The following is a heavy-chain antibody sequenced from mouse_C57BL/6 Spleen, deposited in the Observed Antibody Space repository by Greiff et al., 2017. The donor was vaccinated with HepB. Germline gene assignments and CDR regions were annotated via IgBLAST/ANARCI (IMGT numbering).Heavy chain of an antibody. CDR2: IDPSDSYT. CDR1: GYTFTSYW. D-gene: IGHD2-2*01. Sequence: QVQLQQSGAELVRPGTSVKLSCKASGYTFTSYWMHWVKQRPGQGLEWIGVIDPSDSYTNYNQKFKGKATLTVDTSSSTAYMQLSSLTSEDSAVYYCARMVTTGVDYWGQGTTLTVSS. J-gene: IGHJ2*01. CDR3: ARMVTTGVDY. V-gene: IGHV1-59*01.